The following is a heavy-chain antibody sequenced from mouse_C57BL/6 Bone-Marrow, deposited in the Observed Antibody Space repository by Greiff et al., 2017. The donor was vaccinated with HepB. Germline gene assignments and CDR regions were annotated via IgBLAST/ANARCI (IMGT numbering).Heavy chain of an antibody. Sequence: EVHLVESGGGLVKPGGSLKLSCAASGFTFSDYGMHWVRQAPEKGLEWVAYISSGSSTIYYADTVKGRFTITRENAKNTLFLQMTSVRSEDTAMYYCARNYYGSSFYWYFDVWGTGTTVTVSS. V-gene: IGHV5-17*01. CDR3: ARNYYGSSFYWYFDV. CDR2: ISSGSSTI. CDR1: GFTFSDYG. J-gene: IGHJ1*03. D-gene: IGHD1-1*01.